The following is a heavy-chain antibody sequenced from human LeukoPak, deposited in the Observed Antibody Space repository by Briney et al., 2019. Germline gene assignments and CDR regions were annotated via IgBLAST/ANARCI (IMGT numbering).Heavy chain of an antibody. Sequence: GSLGLSCAASGFTFSSYWMSWVRQAPGKGLEWVANIKQDGSEKYYVDSVKGRFTISRDNAKNSLYLQMNSLRAEDTAVYYCARGPSRCSSSSCDLHYWGQGTLVTVSS. CDR2: IKQDGSEK. J-gene: IGHJ4*02. CDR1: GFTFSSYW. CDR3: ARGPSRCSSSSCDLHY. V-gene: IGHV3-7*03. D-gene: IGHD2-2*01.